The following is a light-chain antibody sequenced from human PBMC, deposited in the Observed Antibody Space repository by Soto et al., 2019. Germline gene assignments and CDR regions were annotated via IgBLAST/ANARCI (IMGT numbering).Light chain of an antibody. V-gene: IGKV1-6*01. J-gene: IGKJ4*01. CDR3: LQNNNYPLT. CDR1: QDIRSD. CDR2: AAS. Sequence: AIQMTQSPSSLSASVGDRVTVTGRASQDIRSDVGWYQQKPGQAPKVLMYAASRLHSGVPSRFSGSGSGTDFVLTISSLQLEDVATYYCLQNNNYPLTFGGGTKV.